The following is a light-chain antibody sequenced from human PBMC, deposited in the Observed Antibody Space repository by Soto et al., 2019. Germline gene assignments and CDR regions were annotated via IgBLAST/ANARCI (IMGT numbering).Light chain of an antibody. J-gene: IGKJ1*01. CDR1: QGISSY. CDR3: QQSFSTPRT. V-gene: IGKV1-8*01. CDR2: AAS. Sequence: AIRMTHSPSSFSASTGDRVTITCRASQGISSYLAWYQQKPGKVPKVLIYAASTLQPGVPSRFSGSGSGTDFTLTISSLQPEDFASYYCQQSFSTPRTFGQGTKVDI.